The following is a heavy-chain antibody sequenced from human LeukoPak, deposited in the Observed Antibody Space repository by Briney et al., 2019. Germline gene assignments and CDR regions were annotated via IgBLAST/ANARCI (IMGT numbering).Heavy chain of an antibody. CDR1: GYTFTSYG. V-gene: IGHV1-18*01. CDR3: ARDRPLGEQWLPTVDY. J-gene: IGHJ4*02. D-gene: IGHD6-19*01. CDR2: ISAYNGNT. Sequence: ASVKVSCKASGYTFTSYGISWVRQAPGQGLEWMGWISAYNGNTNHAQKLQGRVTMTTDTSTSTAYMELRSLRSDDTAVYYCARDRPLGEQWLPTVDYWGQGTLVTVSS.